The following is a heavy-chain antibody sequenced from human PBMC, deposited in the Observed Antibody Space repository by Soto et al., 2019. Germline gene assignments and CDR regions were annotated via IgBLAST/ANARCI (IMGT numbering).Heavy chain of an antibody. V-gene: IGHV3-48*01. D-gene: IGHD2-2*01. Sequence: EVQLVESGGGLVQPGGSLRLSCAASGFTFSSYSMNWVRRAPGKGLEWVSYISSSSSPIYYADSVKGRFTISRDNAKNSLYLEMNSLRVEDTAVYYCEVASTSRNWDFELWGRGTLVTVSS. CDR2: ISSSSSPI. CDR3: EVASTSRNWDFEL. J-gene: IGHJ2*01. CDR1: GFTFSSYS.